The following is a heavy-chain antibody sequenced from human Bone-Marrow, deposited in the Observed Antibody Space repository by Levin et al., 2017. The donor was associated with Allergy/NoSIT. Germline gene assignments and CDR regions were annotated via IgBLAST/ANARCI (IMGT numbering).Heavy chain of an antibody. J-gene: IGHJ4*02. Sequence: GESLKISCKASGYTFTSYGISWVRQAPGQGLEWMGWISAYNGNTNYAQKLQGRVTMTTDTSTSTAYMELRSLRSDDTAVYYCARIRSSGWYGPYDYWGQGTLVTVSS. CDR1: GYTFTSYG. V-gene: IGHV1-18*01. D-gene: IGHD6-19*01. CDR3: ARIRSSGWYGPYDY. CDR2: ISAYNGNT.